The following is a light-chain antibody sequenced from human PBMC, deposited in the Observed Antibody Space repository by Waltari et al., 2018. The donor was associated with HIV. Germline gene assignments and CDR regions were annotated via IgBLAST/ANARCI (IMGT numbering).Light chain of an antibody. CDR2: GAS. Sequence: EIVLTQSPANLSLSPGERATLSCRASQSVSNYFAWFQQKPGQFPRLLVYGASTRATGIPARFSGSGSGTDFTLTISSLEPGDFAVYYCQQRSNWPITFGQGTRLEIK. CDR3: QQRSNWPIT. V-gene: IGKV3-11*01. J-gene: IGKJ5*01. CDR1: QSVSNY.